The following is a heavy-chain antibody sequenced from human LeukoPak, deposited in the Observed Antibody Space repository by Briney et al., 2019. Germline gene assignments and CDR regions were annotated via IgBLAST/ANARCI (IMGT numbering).Heavy chain of an antibody. CDR2: ITGSHGRT. J-gene: IGHJ5*02. D-gene: IGHD4-17*01. V-gene: IGHV3-23*01. CDR1: GFTFSSFA. Sequence: GGSRRLSCEASGFTFSSFAMTWVRQAPGKGLEWVSSITGSHGRTYNTDSVKGRFTSSRENSQNTLYLQMNSLRAEETAVYYCTKDPNGDYVGAFDPWGQGTLVSVSS. CDR3: TKDPNGDYVGAFDP.